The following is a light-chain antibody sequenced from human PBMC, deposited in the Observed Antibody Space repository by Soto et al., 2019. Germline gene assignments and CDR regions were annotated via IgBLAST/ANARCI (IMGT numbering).Light chain of an antibody. Sequence: IVLTQSPGTLSLSPWESATISCRAGPSVSINDLAWYQQKTGQAPKLLIYGASNRATGIPARFSGSGSGTDFTLNISSLEPENFAVYYCQQRNNWPPPLTFGGGTPVEIK. V-gene: IGKV3-11*01. CDR1: PSVSIN. J-gene: IGKJ4*01. CDR3: QQRNNWPPPLT. CDR2: GAS.